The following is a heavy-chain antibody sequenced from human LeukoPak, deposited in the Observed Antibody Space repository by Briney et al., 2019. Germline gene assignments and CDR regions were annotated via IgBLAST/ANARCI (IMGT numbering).Heavy chain of an antibody. CDR2: ISGSGST. CDR3: ARDSGTSGEVKFDP. Sequence: SETLSLTCTVSGGSINSYWSWMRQPAGKGLEWIGRISGSGSTTYNPSLKSRLSISIDTSKNQFSLKLMSVTAADTAVYYCARDSGTSGEVKFDPWGQGALVTVSS. J-gene: IGHJ5*02. V-gene: IGHV4-4*07. CDR1: GGSINSY. D-gene: IGHD3-10*01.